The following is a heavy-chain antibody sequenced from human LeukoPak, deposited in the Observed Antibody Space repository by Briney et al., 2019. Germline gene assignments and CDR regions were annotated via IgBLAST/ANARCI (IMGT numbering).Heavy chain of an antibody. CDR2: IYPDYGT. CDR1: GFTFSNAW. Sequence: GGSLRLSCATSGFTFSNAWMNWVRQAPGKGLNWVSVIYPDYGTYYPDSVKGRFTISRDNSKNPVYLHMSSLRAEDTAVYYCAAGMAQPLLDYWGHGTLVAVSS. D-gene: IGHD5-18*01. J-gene: IGHJ4*01. V-gene: IGHV3-53*01. CDR3: AAGMAQPLLDY.